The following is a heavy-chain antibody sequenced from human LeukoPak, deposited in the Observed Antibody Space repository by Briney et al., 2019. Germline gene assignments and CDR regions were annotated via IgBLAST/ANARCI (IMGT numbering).Heavy chain of an antibody. CDR1: GGSFSGYY. CDR3: ARVRYSSGWYLGSANFDY. Sequence: SETLSLTCAVYGGSFSGYYWSWIRQPPGKGLEWIGEINHSGSTNYNPSLKSRVTISVDTSKNQFSLKLSSVTAADTAVYYYARVRYSSGWYLGSANFDYWGQGTLVTVSS. J-gene: IGHJ4*02. CDR2: INHSGST. V-gene: IGHV4-34*01. D-gene: IGHD6-19*01.